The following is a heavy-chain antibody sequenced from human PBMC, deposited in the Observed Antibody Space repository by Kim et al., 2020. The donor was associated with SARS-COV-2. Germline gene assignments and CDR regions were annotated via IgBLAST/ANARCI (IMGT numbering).Heavy chain of an antibody. Sequence: GGSLRLSCAASGFTFTTYWMHWVRQPPGKGLVWVSRINSDGSSTNYEESVKGRFTISRDNAKNTVYLQMNSLRAEDTAVYYCARGWTEATDYGYWGQGTL. V-gene: IGHV3-74*01. CDR1: GFTFTTYW. D-gene: IGHD3-16*01. CDR2: INSDGSST. J-gene: IGHJ4*02. CDR3: ARGWTEATDYGY.